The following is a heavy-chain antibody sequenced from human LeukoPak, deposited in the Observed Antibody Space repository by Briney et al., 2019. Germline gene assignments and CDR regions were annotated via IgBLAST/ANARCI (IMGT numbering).Heavy chain of an antibody. CDR3: ASGSPGTNVDY. V-gene: IGHV4-34*01. CDR2: INHSGST. D-gene: IGHD2-8*01. J-gene: IGHJ4*02. CDR1: GGSFSGYY. Sequence: PSETLSLTCAVYGGSFSGYYWSWIRQPPGKGLEWIGEINHSGSTNYNPSLKSRVTISVDTSKNQFSLKLSSVTAADTAVYYCASGSPGTNVDYWGQGTLVTVSS.